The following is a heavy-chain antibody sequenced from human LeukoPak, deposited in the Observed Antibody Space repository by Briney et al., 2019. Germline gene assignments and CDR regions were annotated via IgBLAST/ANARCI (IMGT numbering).Heavy chain of an antibody. CDR3: ARDHNWGSDY. CDR2: IKQDESER. Sequence: GGSLRLSCVASGFTLGTFWMTWVRQAPGKGLEWVANIKQDESERYYVDSVKGRFTVSRDNAKNSLYLQMNSLRAEDTAVYYCARDHNWGSDYWGQGTLVTVSS. D-gene: IGHD7-27*01. J-gene: IGHJ4*02. V-gene: IGHV3-7*01. CDR1: GFTLGTFW.